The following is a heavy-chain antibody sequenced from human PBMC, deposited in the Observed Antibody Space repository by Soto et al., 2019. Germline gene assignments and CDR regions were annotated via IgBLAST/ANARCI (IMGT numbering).Heavy chain of an antibody. J-gene: IGHJ4*02. Sequence: GESLKISCKGSGYSFTSNWIVWVRQMPGKGLEWMGIVFPADSDTRYSPSFQGQVSISADKSISTAYLQWSSLKASDTAMYYCATTLWGPGNWGQGTLVTVSS. D-gene: IGHD1-26*01. CDR2: VFPADSDT. CDR1: GYSFTSNW. V-gene: IGHV5-51*01. CDR3: ATTLWGPGN.